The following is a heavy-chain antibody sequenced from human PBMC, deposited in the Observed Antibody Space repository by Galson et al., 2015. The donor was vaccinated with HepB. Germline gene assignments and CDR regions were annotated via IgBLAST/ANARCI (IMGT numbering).Heavy chain of an antibody. J-gene: IGHJ6*03. CDR3: ARLGETVRRLEWLLDPYYYYYMDV. V-gene: IGHV1-18*01. D-gene: IGHD3-3*01. CDR1: GYTFTSYG. CDR2: ISAYNGNT. Sequence: SVKVSCKASGYTFTSYGISWVRQAPGQGLEWMGWISAYNGNTNYAQKLQGRVTMTTDTSTSTAYMELRSLRSDDTAVYYCARLGETVRRLEWLLDPYYYYYMDVWGKGTTVTVSS.